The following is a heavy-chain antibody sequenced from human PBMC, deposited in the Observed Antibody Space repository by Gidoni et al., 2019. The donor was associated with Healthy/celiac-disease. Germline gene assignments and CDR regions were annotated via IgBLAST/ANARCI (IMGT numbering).Heavy chain of an antibody. Sequence: GGSFSGYYWSWIRQPPGKGREWIGEINHSGRTNYNPSLKSRVTLSVDTSKNQFSLKLSSVTAADTAVYYCARGPGNGYDNWGQGTLVTVSS. CDR2: INHSGRT. CDR1: GGSFSGYY. J-gene: IGHJ4*02. V-gene: IGHV4-34*01. CDR3: ARGPGNGYDN. D-gene: IGHD5-12*01.